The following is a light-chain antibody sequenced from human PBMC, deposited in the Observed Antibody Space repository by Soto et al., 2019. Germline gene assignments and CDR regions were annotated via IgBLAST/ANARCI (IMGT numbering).Light chain of an antibody. Sequence: QSVLAQPASVSGSPGQSITFSCTGTSSDIGVYNYVSWYQQHPGKAPKLMIYEVNNRPSGVSNRFSGSKSGNTAFLTISGLQAEDEADYYCSSYTTSNTYVFGTGTKVTVL. CDR2: EVN. V-gene: IGLV2-14*01. CDR3: SSYTTSNTYV. CDR1: SSDIGVYNY. J-gene: IGLJ1*01.